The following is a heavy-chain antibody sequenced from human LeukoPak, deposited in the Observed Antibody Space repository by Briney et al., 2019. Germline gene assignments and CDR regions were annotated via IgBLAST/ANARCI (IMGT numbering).Heavy chain of an antibody. D-gene: IGHD6-6*01. Sequence: VASVKVSCKASGYTFTSYGISWVRQAPGQGLEWMGWISAYNGNTNYAQKLQGRVTMTTDTSTGTAYMELRSLRSDDTAVYYCASNGIAAPGYYYYMDVWGKGTTVTVSS. CDR3: ASNGIAAPGYYYYMDV. V-gene: IGHV1-18*01. J-gene: IGHJ6*03. CDR2: ISAYNGNT. CDR1: GYTFTSYG.